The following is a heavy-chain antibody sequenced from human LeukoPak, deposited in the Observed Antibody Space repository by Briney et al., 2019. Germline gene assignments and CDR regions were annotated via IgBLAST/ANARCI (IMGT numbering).Heavy chain of an antibody. Sequence: GSLRLSCAASGFTVSSNYMGWVRQAPGKGLEWVSVNYSGGSTYYADSVKGRFTISRDNSKNTLYLQMNSLRAEDTAVYYCARDRGGDSNAYADFWGQGTLVTVSA. J-gene: IGHJ4*02. V-gene: IGHV3-66*01. D-gene: IGHD3-22*01. CDR1: GFTVSSNY. CDR3: ARDRGGDSNAYADF. CDR2: NYSGGST.